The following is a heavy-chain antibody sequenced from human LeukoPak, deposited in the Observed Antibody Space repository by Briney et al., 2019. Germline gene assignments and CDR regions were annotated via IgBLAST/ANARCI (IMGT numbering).Heavy chain of an antibody. J-gene: IGHJ3*02. D-gene: IGHD3-22*01. CDR1: GGSFSGYY. CDR2: INHSGST. V-gene: IGHV4-34*01. CDR3: ARGGYDSRTFDI. Sequence: ASETLSLTCAVYGGSFSGYYWSWIRQPPGKGLEWIGEINHSGSTNYNPSLKSRVTISVDTSKNQFSLKQSSVTAADPAVYYCARGGYDSRTFDIWGQGTMVTVSS.